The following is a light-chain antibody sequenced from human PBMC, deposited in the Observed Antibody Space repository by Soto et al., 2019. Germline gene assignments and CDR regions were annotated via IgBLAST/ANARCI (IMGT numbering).Light chain of an antibody. CDR1: QSISIY. Sequence: DIQMTQSPSSLSASVGDRFTITCRTSQSISIYLNWYQQIPGKAPKLLIYASSNLHTGVPSRFSGSASGRDFTLTISSLQPEDSATYYCQQTYSNPRTFGQGTKVDIK. CDR2: ASS. CDR3: QQTYSNPRT. J-gene: IGKJ1*01. V-gene: IGKV1-39*01.